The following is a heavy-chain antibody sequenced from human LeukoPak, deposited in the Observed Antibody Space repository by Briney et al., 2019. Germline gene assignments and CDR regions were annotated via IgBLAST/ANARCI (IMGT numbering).Heavy chain of an antibody. CDR3: ARVSGTFGELY. CDR1: GFTFSSYS. D-gene: IGHD3-10*01. Sequence: GGSLRLSCAASGFTFSSYSMNWVRQAPGKGLEWVSSISTSSSYIYYADSVKGRFTISRDNAKNSLYLQMNSLRAEDTAVYYCARVSGTFGELYWGQGTLVTVSS. CDR2: ISTSSSYI. V-gene: IGHV3-21*01. J-gene: IGHJ4*02.